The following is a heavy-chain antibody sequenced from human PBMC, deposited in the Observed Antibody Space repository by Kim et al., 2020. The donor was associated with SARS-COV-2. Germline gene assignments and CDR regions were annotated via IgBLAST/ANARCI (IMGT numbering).Heavy chain of an antibody. D-gene: IGHD6-19*01. CDR3: ARVRGIAVAGTAFDI. Sequence: PSLKSRVTISVDPSTNQFSLKLISVTAADTAVYYCARVRGIAVAGTAFDIWGQGTMVTVSS. J-gene: IGHJ3*02. V-gene: IGHV4-34*01.